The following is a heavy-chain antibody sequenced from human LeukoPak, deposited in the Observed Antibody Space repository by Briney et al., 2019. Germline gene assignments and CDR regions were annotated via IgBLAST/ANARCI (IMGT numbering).Heavy chain of an antibody. CDR2: XXYDXSXX. Sequence: GGSXRLSCAAXXXXXXXXXXXXVXXXXXXXXXXVXXXXYDXSXXYYAEFXKGRFTISXDNSKNTLYLQMYSLRAEDTAVYXCAKDQGIAVAGTDDAFDIWGQGTRVTVSS. CDR3: AKDQGIAVAGTDDAFDI. V-gene: IGHV3-30*18. J-gene: IGHJ3*02. D-gene: IGHD6-19*01. CDR1: XXXXXXXX.